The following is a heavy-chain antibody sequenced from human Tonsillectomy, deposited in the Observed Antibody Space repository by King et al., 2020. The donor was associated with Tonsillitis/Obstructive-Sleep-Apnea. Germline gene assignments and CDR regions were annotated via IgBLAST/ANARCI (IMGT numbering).Heavy chain of an antibody. CDR1: GYTFTGYY. D-gene: IGHD6-6*01. J-gene: IGHJ4*02. Sequence: VQLVESGAEVKKPGASVKVSCNASGYTFTGYYIHWVRQAPGQGLEWMGRINPNSGGTNYAQNIEGRVTMTRDTSINTAYMGLTRLRSDDTAVYYCAKVDGRLEPGGYSRSSEPDFDHWGQGTLVTVSS. CDR3: AKVDGRLEPGGYSRSSEPDFDH. CDR2: INPNSGGT. V-gene: IGHV1-2*06.